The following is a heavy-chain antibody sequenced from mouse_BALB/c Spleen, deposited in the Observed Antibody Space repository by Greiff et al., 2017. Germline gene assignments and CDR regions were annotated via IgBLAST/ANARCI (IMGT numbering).Heavy chain of an antibody. CDR2: FYPGDGDT. Sequence: QVQLQQSGAELARPGASVKLSCKASGYTFTSYWMQWVKQRPGQGLEWIGAFYPGDGDTRYTQKFKGKATLTADKSSNTAYMQLSSLASEDSAVYYCARDGDYWGQGTTLTVSS. CDR1: GYTFTSYW. V-gene: IGHV1-87*01. CDR3: ARDGDY. J-gene: IGHJ2*01.